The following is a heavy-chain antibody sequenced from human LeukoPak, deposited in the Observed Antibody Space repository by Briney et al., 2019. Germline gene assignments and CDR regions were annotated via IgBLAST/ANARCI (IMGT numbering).Heavy chain of an antibody. V-gene: IGHV3-33*01. CDR1: GFTFSSYG. D-gene: IGHD4-11*01. CDR2: IWYDGSNK. J-gene: IGHJ4*02. Sequence: GGSLRLSCAASGFTFSSYGMHWVRQAPGKGLEWVAVIWYDGSNKYYADSVKGRFTISRDNSQNTLYLQMNSLRAEDTAVYYCAREGLRQSYYFDYWGQGTLVTVAS. CDR3: AREGLRQSYYFDY.